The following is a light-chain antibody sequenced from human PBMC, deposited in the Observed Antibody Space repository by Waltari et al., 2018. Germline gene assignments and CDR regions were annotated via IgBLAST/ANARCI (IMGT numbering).Light chain of an antibody. CDR2: DVS. CDR3: SSYTSSSTLV. J-gene: IGLJ2*01. V-gene: IGLV2-14*01. CDR1: SSDAGGYNY. Sequence: QSALTQPASVSGSPGQSLTISCTVTSSDAGGYNYVSWYQQRPGKAPKLMLYDVSKPPSVVTNRFSGSKSGNTASLTISGLQTEDEADYYCSSYTSSSTLVFGGGTKLTVL.